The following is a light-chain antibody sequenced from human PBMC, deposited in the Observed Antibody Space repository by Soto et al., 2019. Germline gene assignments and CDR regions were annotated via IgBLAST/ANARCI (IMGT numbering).Light chain of an antibody. Sequence: EIVLTQSPGTLSLSPGERATLSCRASQCVTSNYLAWYQQKPGQAPRLLIYGASGRATGVPDRFSGSGSGTDFTLTISRLQPEDFAVYYCQQYDNSPWTFGQGTKVEIK. V-gene: IGKV3-20*01. CDR2: GAS. CDR1: QCVTSNY. CDR3: QQYDNSPWT. J-gene: IGKJ1*01.